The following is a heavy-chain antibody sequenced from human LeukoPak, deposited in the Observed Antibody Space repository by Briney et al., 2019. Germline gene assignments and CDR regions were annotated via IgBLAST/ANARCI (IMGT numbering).Heavy chain of an antibody. D-gene: IGHD3-10*01. CDR2: IFTSGIT. CDR3: ARESSGNYYNPLGYMDV. Sequence: SETLSLTCTVSGGSISIYYWNWIRQPAGKGLEWIGRIFTSGITNYDPSLKSRVTMSVDTSKNQFSLNLSSVTAADTAVYYCARESSGNYYNPLGYMDVWGKGTTVAVSS. CDR1: GGSISIYY. V-gene: IGHV4-4*07. J-gene: IGHJ6*03.